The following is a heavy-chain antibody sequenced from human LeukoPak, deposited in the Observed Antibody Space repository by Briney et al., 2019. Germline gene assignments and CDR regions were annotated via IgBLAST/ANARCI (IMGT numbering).Heavy chain of an antibody. D-gene: IGHD6-19*01. CDR1: GGSFSGYY. Sequence: PSETLSLTCAVYGGSFSGYYWSWIRPPPGKGLEWIWEINHSGSTNYNPSLKSRVTISVDTSKNQFSLKLSSVTAADTAVYYCARSDVAVAGLFDYWGQGTLVTVSS. CDR2: INHSGST. J-gene: IGHJ4*02. V-gene: IGHV4-34*01. CDR3: ARSDVAVAGLFDY.